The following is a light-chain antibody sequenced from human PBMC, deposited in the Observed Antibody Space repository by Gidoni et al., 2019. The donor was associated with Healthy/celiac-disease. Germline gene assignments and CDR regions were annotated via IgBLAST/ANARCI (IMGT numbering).Light chain of an antibody. Sequence: SYVLTQPPSVSVAPGKTARITCGGNNIGSKSVHWYQQKPGQAPVLVIYYDSDRPSGIPERFSGYNSGKKATLTISRVEAGDEADYYCKVWDSSSDHPVFGGGTKLTVL. V-gene: IGLV3-21*04. CDR2: YDS. J-gene: IGLJ2*01. CDR1: NIGSKS. CDR3: KVWDSSSDHPV.